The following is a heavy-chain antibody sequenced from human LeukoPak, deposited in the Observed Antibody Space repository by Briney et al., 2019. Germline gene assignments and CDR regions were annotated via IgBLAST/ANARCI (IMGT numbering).Heavy chain of an antibody. CDR1: GFTFSISS. CDR2: ISSSSSTI. Sequence: GGSLRLSCVASGFTFSISSMSWVRQAPGKGLEWVSYISSSSSTIYYADSVKGRFTIFRDNAKNSLYLQMISLRAEDTAVYFCARDRYGDYAIDYWGQGTLVTVSS. J-gene: IGHJ4*02. CDR3: ARDRYGDYAIDY. D-gene: IGHD4-17*01. V-gene: IGHV3-48*04.